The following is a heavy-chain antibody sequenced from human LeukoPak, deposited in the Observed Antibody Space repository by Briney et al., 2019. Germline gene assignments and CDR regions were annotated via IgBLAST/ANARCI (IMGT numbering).Heavy chain of an antibody. D-gene: IGHD3-10*01. J-gene: IGHJ4*02. CDR3: ARVKVTMVRGVIIPNDY. CDR2: ISWNSGSI. CDR1: GFTFDDYA. V-gene: IGHV3-9*03. Sequence: PGGSLRLSCAASGFTFDDYAMHWVGQAPGKGLEGVSGISWNSGSIGYADSVKGRFTISRDNAKNSLYLQMNSLRAEDMALYYCARVKVTMVRGVIIPNDYWGQGTLVTVSS.